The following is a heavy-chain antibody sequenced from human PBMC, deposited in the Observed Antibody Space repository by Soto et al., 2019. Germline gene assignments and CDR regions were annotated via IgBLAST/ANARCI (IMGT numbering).Heavy chain of an antibody. Sequence: ASVKVSCKASGYTFTSYDINWVRQATGQGLEWMGWMNPNSGNTGYAQKFQGRVTMTRNTSISTAYMELSSLRSEDTAVYYCARVNRYSGNWFDPWGQGTLVTVSS. CDR3: ARVNRYSGNWFDP. CDR1: GYTFTSYD. D-gene: IGHD2-21*01. J-gene: IGHJ5*02. CDR2: MNPNSGNT. V-gene: IGHV1-8*01.